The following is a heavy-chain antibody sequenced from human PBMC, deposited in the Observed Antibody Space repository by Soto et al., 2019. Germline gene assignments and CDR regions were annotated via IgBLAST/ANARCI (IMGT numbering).Heavy chain of an antibody. CDR1: GYTFTSYG. CDR3: ARDLAVGLVVY. J-gene: IGHJ4*02. D-gene: IGHD6-19*01. Sequence: QVQLVQSGAEVKKPGASVKVYCKASGYTFTSYGISWVRQAPGQGLEWMGWISAYNGNTKYAQKLHGRVTMTTDTSPSTAYMEVRSLRSDDTAVYYCARDLAVGLVVYWGQGTLVTVAS. CDR2: ISAYNGNT. V-gene: IGHV1-18*01.